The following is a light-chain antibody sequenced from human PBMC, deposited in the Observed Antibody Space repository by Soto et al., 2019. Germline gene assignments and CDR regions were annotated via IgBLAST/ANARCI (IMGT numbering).Light chain of an antibody. J-gene: IGKJ2*01. V-gene: IGKV1-5*01. Sequence: DSQMTQSPSTLAASVGYTVTMTCRSSSKWLAWYQKKPGKAPKLLIYDVSNLERGVPPRFSGSTSGAESTLTITGLQPDDLGTYYCQHTTDFTFGQGTKV. CDR1: SSSKW. CDR3: QHTTDFT. CDR2: DVS.